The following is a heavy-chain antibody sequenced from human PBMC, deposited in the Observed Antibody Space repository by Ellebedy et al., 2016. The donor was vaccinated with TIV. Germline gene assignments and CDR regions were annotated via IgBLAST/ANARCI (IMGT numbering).Heavy chain of an antibody. CDR1: GGSISSYY. J-gene: IGHJ5*02. D-gene: IGHD3-10*01. V-gene: IGHV4-59*08. CDR3: ARGVVRFGESAPSPWFDP. Sequence: SETLSLTCTVSGGSISSYYWSWIRQPPGKGLEWIGNIYYSGSTNYNPSLESRLTISVDTSKNHFSLKLNSVTAADTAVYYCARGVVRFGESAPSPWFDPWGQGTQVTVSS. CDR2: IYYSGST.